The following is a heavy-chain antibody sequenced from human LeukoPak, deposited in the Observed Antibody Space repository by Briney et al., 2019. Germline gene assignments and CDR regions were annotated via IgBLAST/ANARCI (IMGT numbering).Heavy chain of an antibody. Sequence: GASVKVSCKASGYTFTSCDINWVRQAPGQGLEWMGWMKPKSANTGYAQKFQGRVTMTRNTSISTAYMEVTSLRSEDTAVYYCARGPPESSSSAYWGQGTLVTVSS. V-gene: IGHV1-8*01. CDR3: ARGPPESSSSAY. CDR2: MKPKSANT. D-gene: IGHD6-13*01. CDR1: GYTFTSCD. J-gene: IGHJ4*02.